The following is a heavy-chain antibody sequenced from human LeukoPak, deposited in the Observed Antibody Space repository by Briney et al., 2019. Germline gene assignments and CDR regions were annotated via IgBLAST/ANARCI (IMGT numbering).Heavy chain of an antibody. Sequence: GGSLRLSRAASTFTFTNYDFHWVRQAPGKGLEWVAFIRHDGSDKYYADSVKGRFTISRDYSKNTLYLQMNSLRAEDTAVYYCAKGDYWGQGTLVTVSS. J-gene: IGHJ4*02. CDR1: TFTFTNYD. V-gene: IGHV3-30*02. CDR2: IRHDGSDK. CDR3: AKGDY.